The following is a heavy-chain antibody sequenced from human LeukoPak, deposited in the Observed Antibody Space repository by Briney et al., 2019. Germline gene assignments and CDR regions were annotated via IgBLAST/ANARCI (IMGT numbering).Heavy chain of an antibody. J-gene: IGHJ4*02. D-gene: IGHD6-19*01. CDR2: LVYDARS. CDR1: GFPFSSYG. CDR3: ARDLSAAFDF. V-gene: IGHV3-33*01. Sequence: PGTSLRLSCAASGFPFSSYGMHWVRQAPGKGLEWVARLVYDARSDYANSVKGRFSISRDDSKNTLFLDMSNLRVEDTALYYCARDLSAAFDFGGQGALFTVSS.